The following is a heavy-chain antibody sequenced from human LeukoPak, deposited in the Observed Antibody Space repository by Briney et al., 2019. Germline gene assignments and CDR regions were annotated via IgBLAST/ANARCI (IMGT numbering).Heavy chain of an antibody. J-gene: IGHJ4*02. CDR3: ARGPAGYN. CDR1: GFTVSSNH. V-gene: IGHV3-53*01. Sequence: GGSLRLSCAASGFTVSSNHMSWVRQAPGEVLEWVSVIYSGGSTDYADSVKGRFTISRDNLKNTLYLQMNSLRAEDTAVYYCARGPAGYNWGQGTLVTFSS. D-gene: IGHD1-1*01. CDR2: IYSGGST.